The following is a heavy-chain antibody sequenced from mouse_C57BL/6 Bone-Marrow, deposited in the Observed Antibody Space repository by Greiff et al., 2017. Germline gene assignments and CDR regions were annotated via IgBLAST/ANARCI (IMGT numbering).Heavy chain of an antibody. D-gene: IGHD1-1*01. CDR3: AREDYGSSTYYAMDY. Sequence: EVKLMESGPGLVKPSQSLSLTCSVTGYSITSGYYWNWIRPLPGNQLEWMGFISYDGSNNYNQNLNNRISITRDTSKNQFILKLKSVTTEDTATYYWAREDYGSSTYYAMDYWGQGTSVTVSS. CDR2: ISYDGSN. CDR1: GYSITSGYY. J-gene: IGHJ4*01. V-gene: IGHV3-6*01.